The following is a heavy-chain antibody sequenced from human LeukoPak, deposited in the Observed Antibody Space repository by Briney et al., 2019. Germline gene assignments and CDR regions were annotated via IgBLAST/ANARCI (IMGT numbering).Heavy chain of an antibody. CDR2: IYPTNSDT. CDR1: AYSFETYW. Sequence: GESLKISCRGAAYSFETYWIAWVRQRPGRRLEWIGVIYPTNSDTKYSPSFQGQVTISADKSISTAYLQWSSLKASDTAMYYCAKSEFSSSSPPFDYWGQGTLVTVSS. V-gene: IGHV5-51*01. D-gene: IGHD6-6*01. CDR3: AKSEFSSSSPPFDY. J-gene: IGHJ4*02.